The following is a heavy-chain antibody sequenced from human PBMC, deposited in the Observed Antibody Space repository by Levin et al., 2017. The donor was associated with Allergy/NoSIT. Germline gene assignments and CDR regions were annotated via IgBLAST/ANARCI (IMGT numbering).Heavy chain of an antibody. CDR2: IYHSGTT. J-gene: IGHJ4*02. CDR3: ARGGCFGGSCYFFDY. V-gene: IGHV4-30-2*01. Sequence: SPTLSLTCAVSGGSIVNTGYSWNWIRQPPGKGLEWIGYIYHSGTTNYNPSLRGRVTMSVDRSKNQFSLKLTSVTAADTAVYYCARGGCFGGSCYFFDYWGQGTLATVSS. D-gene: IGHD2-15*01. CDR1: GGSIVNTGYS.